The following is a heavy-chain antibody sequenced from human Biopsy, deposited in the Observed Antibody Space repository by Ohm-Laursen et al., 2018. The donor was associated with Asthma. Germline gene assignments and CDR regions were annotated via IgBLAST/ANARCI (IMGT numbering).Heavy chain of an antibody. V-gene: IGHV1-69*05. D-gene: IGHD2-2*01. CDR3: ARKAGSCISRTCYSLDF. CDR2: INSVFGTT. CDR1: GGTFNTYV. Sequence: SVKVSCKSLGGTFNTYVIGWVRQAPGQGLEWMGGINSVFGTTTYPQKFQDRVTITTDDSTSTVYMELSSLRSEDTAVYYCARKAGSCISRTCYSLDFWGQGTLVTVSS. J-gene: IGHJ4*02.